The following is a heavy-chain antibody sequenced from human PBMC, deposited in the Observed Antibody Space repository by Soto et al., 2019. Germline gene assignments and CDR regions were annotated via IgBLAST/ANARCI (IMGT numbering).Heavy chain of an antibody. CDR3: ARDLGYCSGGSCLSLDY. CDR2: INPSGGST. CDR1: GYTFTSYY. J-gene: IGHJ4*02. V-gene: IGHV1-46*03. Sequence: GASVKVSCKASGYTFTSYYMHWVLQAPGQGLEWMGIINPSGGSTSYAQKFQGRVTMTRDTSTSTVYMELSSLRSEDTAVYYCARDLGYCSGGSCLSLDYWGQGTLVTVSS. D-gene: IGHD2-15*01.